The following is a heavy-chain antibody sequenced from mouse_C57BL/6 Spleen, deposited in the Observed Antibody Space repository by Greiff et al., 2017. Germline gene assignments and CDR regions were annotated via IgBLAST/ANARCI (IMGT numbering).Heavy chain of an antibody. CDR2: IYPGDGDT. J-gene: IGHJ2*01. D-gene: IGHD4-1*01. Sequence: VNVVESGPELVKPGASVKISCKASGYAFSSSWMNWVKQRPGKGLEWIGRIYPGDGDTNYNGKFKGKATLTADKSSSTAYMQLSSLTSEDSAVYFCARIGELGLDYWGQGTTLTVSS. V-gene: IGHV1-82*01. CDR1: GYAFSSSW. CDR3: ARIGELGLDY.